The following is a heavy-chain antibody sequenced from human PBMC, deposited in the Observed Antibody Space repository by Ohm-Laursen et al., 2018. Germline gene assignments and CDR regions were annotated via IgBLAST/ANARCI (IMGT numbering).Heavy chain of an antibody. Sequence: SETLSLTCSISGASISDYSWSWIRRTAGKGLEWIGRIYGGGGAVYNPSLNSRVSVSLDTSKNPFFLKMISVTAADTAIYYCARDCGTGNCYSGHWFGSWGRGTLVTVSS. V-gene: IGHV4-4*07. CDR1: GASISDYS. J-gene: IGHJ5*01. CDR2: IYGGGGA. D-gene: IGHD2-21*02. CDR3: ARDCGTGNCYSGHWFGS.